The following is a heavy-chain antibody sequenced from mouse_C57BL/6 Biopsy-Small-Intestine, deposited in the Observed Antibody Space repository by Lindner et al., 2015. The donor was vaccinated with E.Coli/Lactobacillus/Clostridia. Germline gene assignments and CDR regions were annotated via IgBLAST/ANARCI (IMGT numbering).Heavy chain of an antibody. CDR1: GYTFTNYD. CDR3: ATGSSPYYFDY. J-gene: IGHJ2*01. V-gene: IGHV1-85*01. CDR2: IYPRDGST. D-gene: IGHD1-1*01. Sequence: VQLQESGPELVKPGASVKLSCKASGYTFTNYDINWVKQRPGQGLEWIGWIYPRDGSTKYNEKFKGKATLTVDTSSSTACMELHSLTSEDSAVYFCATGSSPYYFDYWGQGTTLTVSS.